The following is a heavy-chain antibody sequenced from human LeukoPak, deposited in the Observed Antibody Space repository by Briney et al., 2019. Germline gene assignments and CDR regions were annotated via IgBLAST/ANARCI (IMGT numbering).Heavy chain of an antibody. J-gene: IGHJ4*02. CDR3: ARVGIAAAGTAY. CDR1: GYTFTGYY. D-gene: IGHD6-13*01. CDR2: MNPNSGNT. Sequence: ASVKVSCKASGYTFTGYYMHWVRQATGQGLEWMGWMNPNSGNTGYAQKFQGRVTMTRNTSISTAYMELSSLRSEDTAVYYCARVGIAAAGTAYWGQGTLVTVSS. V-gene: IGHV1-8*02.